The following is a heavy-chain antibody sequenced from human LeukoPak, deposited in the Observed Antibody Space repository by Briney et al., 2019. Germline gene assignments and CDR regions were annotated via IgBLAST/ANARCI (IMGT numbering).Heavy chain of an antibody. Sequence: GGSLRLSCAASGFTFSSYSMNWVRQAPGKGLEWVSSISSSSSYIYYADSVKGRFTISRDNAKNSLYLQMNSPRAEDTAVYYCAAGAPDAFDIWGQGTMVTVSS. D-gene: IGHD3-10*01. J-gene: IGHJ3*02. CDR2: ISSSSSYI. CDR3: AAGAPDAFDI. V-gene: IGHV3-21*01. CDR1: GFTFSSYS.